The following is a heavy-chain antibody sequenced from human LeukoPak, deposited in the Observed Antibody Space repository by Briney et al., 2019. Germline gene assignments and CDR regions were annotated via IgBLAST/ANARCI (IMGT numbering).Heavy chain of an antibody. Sequence: GGSLRLSCAASGFTFSTYSMNWVRQAPGKGLEWVSSISSSSSYIYYTDSVKGRFTISRDNAKNSLYLQMNSLRAEDTAVYYCARRRILYPFDIWGQGTMVTVSS. D-gene: IGHD2-8*01. CDR3: ARRRILYPFDI. CDR2: ISSSSSYI. CDR1: GFTFSTYS. V-gene: IGHV3-21*01. J-gene: IGHJ3*02.